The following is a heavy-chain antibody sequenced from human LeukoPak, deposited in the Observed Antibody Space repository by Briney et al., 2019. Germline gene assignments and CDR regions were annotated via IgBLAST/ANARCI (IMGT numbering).Heavy chain of an antibody. CDR1: GFTFSSYG. V-gene: IGHV3-30*18. Sequence: GVSLRLSCAASGFTFSSYGMHWVRQTPGKGLEWVAVISYDGSNKYYADSVKGRFTISRDNSKNTLYLQMNSLRAEDTAVYYCAKDPSVVVINYFDYWGQGTLVTVSS. CDR2: ISYDGSNK. CDR3: AKDPSVVVINYFDY. D-gene: IGHD3-22*01. J-gene: IGHJ4*02.